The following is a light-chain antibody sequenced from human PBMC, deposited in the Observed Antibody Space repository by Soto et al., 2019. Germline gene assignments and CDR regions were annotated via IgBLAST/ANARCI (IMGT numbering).Light chain of an antibody. Sequence: QSALTQPASVSGSPGQSITISCTGTSSDVGSYNLVSWYQQHPGKAPKLMIYEVSKRPSGVSNRFSGSMSGNAASLTISGLQPEDEADYFCCSYAGSSTIVVFGGGTKVTVL. J-gene: IGLJ2*01. V-gene: IGLV2-23*02. CDR3: CSYAGSSTIVV. CDR1: SSDVGSYNL. CDR2: EVS.